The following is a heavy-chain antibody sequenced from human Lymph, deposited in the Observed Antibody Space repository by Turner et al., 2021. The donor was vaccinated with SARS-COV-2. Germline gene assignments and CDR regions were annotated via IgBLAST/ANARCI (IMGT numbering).Heavy chain of an antibody. CDR2: MNPSSGNT. D-gene: IGHD1-26*01. V-gene: IGHV1-8*01. Sequence: QVQLVQSGAEVKKPGASVKVSCKASGYTFTSYDINWVRQATGQGLEWMGWMNPSSGNTGYAQKFQGRVTMTRNISISTAYMELSTLRSEDTAVYYCARGRYSGGGMDVWGQGTTVTVSS. CDR1: GYTFTSYD. J-gene: IGHJ6*02. CDR3: ARGRYSGGGMDV.